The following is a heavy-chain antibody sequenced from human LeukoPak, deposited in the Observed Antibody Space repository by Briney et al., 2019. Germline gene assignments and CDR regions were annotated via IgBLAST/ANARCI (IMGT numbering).Heavy chain of an antibody. D-gene: IGHD6-6*01. J-gene: IGHJ4*02. V-gene: IGHV1-18*01. Sequence: ASVKVSCKASGYTFTTYGISWVRQAPGQGLEWMGWISAYNGNTNYAQKLQGRVSMTTEASTSTAYMELRSLRSDDTAVYYCARDSPQYSSSKYFDYWGQGTLVTVSS. CDR2: ISAYNGNT. CDR1: GYTFTTYG. CDR3: ARDSPQYSSSKYFDY.